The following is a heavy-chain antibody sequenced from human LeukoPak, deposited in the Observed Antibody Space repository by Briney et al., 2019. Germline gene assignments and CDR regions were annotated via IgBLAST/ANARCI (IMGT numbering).Heavy chain of an antibody. J-gene: IGHJ6*03. CDR1: GGSISSSTNW. CDR3: ARVKDPGGYYYYYYMDV. Sequence: SENLSLNGAGSGGSISSSTNWWSWVRQPPGKGLEWIGESYHSGGTNYNPCLKSRITISVDKTLNQFSLKLSSVTAADTAMYYCARVKDPGGYYYYYYMDVWGKGTTVTVSS. V-gene: IGHV4-4*02. D-gene: IGHD3-16*01. CDR2: SYHSGGT.